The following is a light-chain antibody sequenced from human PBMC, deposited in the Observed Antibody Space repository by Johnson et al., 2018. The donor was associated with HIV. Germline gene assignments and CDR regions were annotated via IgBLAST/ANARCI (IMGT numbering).Light chain of an antibody. J-gene: IGLJ1*01. Sequence: QSVLTQPPSVSAASGQKVDISCSGGSSNIEDNYVSWYQQLPHTAPRLLISDNNKRPSGIPERFPGSKSGPSATLGITGLPTGDEADYYCGTWDSSLRGGFFGTGTKVTVL. CDR3: GTWDSSLRGGF. CDR1: SSNIEDNY. CDR2: DNN. V-gene: IGLV1-51*01.